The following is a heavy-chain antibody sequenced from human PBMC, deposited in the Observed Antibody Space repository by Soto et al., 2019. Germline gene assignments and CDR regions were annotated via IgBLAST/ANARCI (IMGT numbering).Heavy chain of an antibody. CDR2: NDHTWNA. D-gene: IGHD3-10*01. CDR3: ATGDLTAGELFFGY. V-gene: IGHV4-31*03. Sequence: QVQLQESGPGLVKPSQILSLTCTVFGGSVSNSGYYCNWIRQYPGKGLEWIGYNDHTWNAFYNPSRKSRVAISVDTSKNQFSLWLNSVTGADTAVYYCATGDLTAGELFFGYWGQGILVTVSS. J-gene: IGHJ4*02. CDR1: GGSVSNSGYY.